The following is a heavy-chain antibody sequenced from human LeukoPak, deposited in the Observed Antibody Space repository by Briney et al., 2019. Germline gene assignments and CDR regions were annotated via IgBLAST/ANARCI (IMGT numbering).Heavy chain of an antibody. D-gene: IGHD1-1*01. CDR3: ASPPRGNTKGAFDI. CDR2: IIPIFGTA. V-gene: IGHV1-69*13. J-gene: IGHJ3*02. CDR1: GYTFTSYD. Sequence: SVKVSCKASGYTFTSYDINWVRQAPGQGLEWMGGIIPIFGTANYAQKFQGRVTITADESTSTAYMELSSLRSEDTAVYYCASPPRGNTKGAFDIWGQGTMVTVSS.